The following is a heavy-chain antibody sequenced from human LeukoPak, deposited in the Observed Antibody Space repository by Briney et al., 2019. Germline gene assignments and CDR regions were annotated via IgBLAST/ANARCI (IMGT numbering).Heavy chain of an antibody. Sequence: GGSLRLSCAASGFTFSSYCMNWVRQAPGKGLEGVSSISSSRSYIYYADSVKGRSTISRHNPKNSLDLQINTQRASDTPVYNCARVNWNDAETLKAIWFDAWGQGTLVTVSS. CDR1: GFTFSSYC. D-gene: IGHD1-20*01. J-gene: IGHJ5*02. CDR3: ARVNWNDAETLKAIWFDA. V-gene: IGHV3-21*04. CDR2: ISSSRSYI.